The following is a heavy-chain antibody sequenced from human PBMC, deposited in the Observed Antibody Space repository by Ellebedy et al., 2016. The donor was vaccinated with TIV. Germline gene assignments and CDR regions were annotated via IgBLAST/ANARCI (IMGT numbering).Heavy chain of an antibody. CDR1: GFTFSSYP. V-gene: IGHV3-30-3*01. J-gene: IGHJ4*02. Sequence: GGSLRLSCAASGFTFSSYPMHWVRQAPGKGLEWVAVISYDGTNKYYADSVKGRFTISRDNSKNTLYLQMNSLRAEDTAVYYCARGRYYFDYWGQGTLVTVSS. CDR3: ARGRYYFDY. CDR2: ISYDGTNK. D-gene: IGHD5-24*01.